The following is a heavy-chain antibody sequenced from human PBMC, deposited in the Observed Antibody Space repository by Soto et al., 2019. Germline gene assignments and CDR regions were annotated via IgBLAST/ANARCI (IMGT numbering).Heavy chain of an antibody. CDR3: ASLSSGWYFDY. Sequence: PGGSLRLSCAASGFTFSSYAMNWVRQAPGKGLEWVSVISGSGSSTYYADSVKGRFAISRDNSKNTLYLQMNSLRAEDTAVYYCASLSSGWYFDYWGQGTLVTVSS. D-gene: IGHD6-19*01. CDR1: GFTFSSYA. V-gene: IGHV3-23*01. CDR2: ISGSGSST. J-gene: IGHJ4*02.